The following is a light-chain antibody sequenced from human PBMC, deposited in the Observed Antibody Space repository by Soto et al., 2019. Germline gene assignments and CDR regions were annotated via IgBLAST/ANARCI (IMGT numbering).Light chain of an antibody. J-gene: IGKJ5*01. CDR3: QQYNNWPPIT. CDR2: GAS. Sequence: EIVMTQSPATLSVSPGERSTLSCMASQIVSSNLSWYQQKPGQAPRLLIYGASNRATGIPARFSGSGSGTEFTLTISSLQSEDFAVYYCQQYNNWPPITVGQGTRLEIK. CDR1: QIVSSN. V-gene: IGKV3-15*01.